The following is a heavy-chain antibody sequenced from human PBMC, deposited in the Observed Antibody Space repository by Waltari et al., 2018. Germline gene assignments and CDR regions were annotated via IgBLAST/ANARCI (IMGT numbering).Heavy chain of an antibody. V-gene: IGHV4-39*07. Sequence: QLQLQESGPGLVKPSETLSLTCTVSGGSISSSSYYWGWIRQPPGKGLEWIWSIYYSGSTYYNPSLKSRVTISVDTSKNQFSLKLSSVTAADTAVYYCARGSRSIAARPGAFDIWGQGTMVTVSS. CDR1: GGSISSSSYY. CDR2: IYYSGST. J-gene: IGHJ3*02. D-gene: IGHD6-6*01. CDR3: ARGSRSIAARPGAFDI.